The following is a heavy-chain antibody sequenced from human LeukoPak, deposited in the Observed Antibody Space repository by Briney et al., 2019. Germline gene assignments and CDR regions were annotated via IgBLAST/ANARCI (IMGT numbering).Heavy chain of an antibody. Sequence: GGSLRLSCAASGFTFSSYAMHWVRQAPGKGLEWVAVISYDGSNKYYADSVKGRFTISRDNAKNTLYLQMNSLRPEDTAVYYCARDRNSWDYAILRPSNYFDYWGQGTLVTVSS. CDR3: ARDRNSWDYAILRPSNYFDY. J-gene: IGHJ4*02. CDR1: GFTFSSYA. D-gene: IGHD3-9*01. CDR2: ISYDGSNK. V-gene: IGHV3-30*04.